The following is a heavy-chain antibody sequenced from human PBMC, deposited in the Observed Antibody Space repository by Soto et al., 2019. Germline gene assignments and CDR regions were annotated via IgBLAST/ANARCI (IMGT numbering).Heavy chain of an antibody. J-gene: IGHJ6*02. CDR3: LTWSHKVLTGPDGYGMDV. D-gene: IGHD3-9*01. CDR1: GGPFSGCA. CDR2: ISSNGGYT. V-gene: IGHV3-23*01. Sequence: PGGSLRLSCAASGGPFSGCALSWVRQASGGGLEWVSFISSNGGYTNYADSVKGRFSISRDNSNNLLYLQMRSLRAEDSAIYYCLTWSHKVLTGPDGYGMDVWGQGTTVTVSS.